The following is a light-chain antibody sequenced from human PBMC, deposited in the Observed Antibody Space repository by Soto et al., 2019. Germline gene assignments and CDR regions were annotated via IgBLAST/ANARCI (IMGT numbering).Light chain of an antibody. CDR1: QSASIY. J-gene: IGKJ2*01. CDR3: QQSYSTPT. V-gene: IGKV1-39*01. Sequence: DIQMAQSPGGLSSSVGEIVTITCRTSQSASIYVNWYQQKPGKAPILLIYASSSLQSGVPSRFSGSGSGTDFTVTITSLEPEDFATYYCQQSYSTPTFGQGTKVDIK. CDR2: ASS.